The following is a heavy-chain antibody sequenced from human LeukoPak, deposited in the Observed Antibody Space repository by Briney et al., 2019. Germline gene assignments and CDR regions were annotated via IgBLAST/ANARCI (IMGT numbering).Heavy chain of an antibody. CDR2: IIPIFGTA. D-gene: IGHD1-26*01. CDR3: ARAPDFRYSGSPPLYYFDY. Sequence: SVKVSCKASGGTFSSYAISWVRQAPGQGLEWMGGIIPIFGTANYAQKFQGRVTITTDESTSTAYMELSSLRSEDTAVYYCARAPDFRYSGSPPLYYFDYWGQGTLVTVSS. CDR1: GGTFSSYA. J-gene: IGHJ4*02. V-gene: IGHV1-69*05.